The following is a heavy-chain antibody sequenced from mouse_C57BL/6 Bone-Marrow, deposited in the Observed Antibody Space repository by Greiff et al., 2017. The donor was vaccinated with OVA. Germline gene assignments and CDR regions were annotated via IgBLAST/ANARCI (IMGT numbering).Heavy chain of an antibody. V-gene: IGHV1-69*01. Sequence: QVQLQQPGAELVMPGASVKLSCKASGYTFTSYWMHWVKQRPGQGLEWIGEIDPSDSYTNYNQKFKGKSTLTVDKSSSTAYMQLSSLTSEDSAVYYYARGVRSTVVDYFDYWGQGTTLTVSS. CDR2: IDPSDSYT. CDR1: GYTFTSYW. CDR3: ARGVRSTVVDYFDY. D-gene: IGHD1-1*01. J-gene: IGHJ2*01.